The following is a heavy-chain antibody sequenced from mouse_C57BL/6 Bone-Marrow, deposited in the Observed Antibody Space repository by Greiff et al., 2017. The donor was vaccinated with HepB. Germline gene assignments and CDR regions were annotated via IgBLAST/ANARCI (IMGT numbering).Heavy chain of an antibody. CDR3: ASKDYYGSLFAY. Sequence: EVKVVESGGGLVKPGGSLKLSCAASGFTFSDYGMHWVRQAPEKGLEWVAYISSGSSTIYYADTVKGRFTISRDNAKNTLFLQMTSLRSEDTAMYYCASKDYYGSLFAYWGQGTLVTVSA. CDR1: GFTFSDYG. J-gene: IGHJ3*01. D-gene: IGHD1-1*01. CDR2: ISSGSSTI. V-gene: IGHV5-17*01.